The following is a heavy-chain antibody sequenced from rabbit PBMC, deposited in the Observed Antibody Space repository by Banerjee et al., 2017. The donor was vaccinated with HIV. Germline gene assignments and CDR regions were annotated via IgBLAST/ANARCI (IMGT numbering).Heavy chain of an antibody. CDR2: IYTGSSGTI. V-gene: IGHV1S45*01. D-gene: IGHD5-1*01. Sequence: QEQLEESGGGLVKPEGSLTLTCTASGFTLNKYWICWVRQAPGKGPEWIACIYTGSSGTIYYASWANGRLAISKTSSTTVTLQMTSLTGADTATYFCARATYGSADYLDLWGPGTLVTVS. J-gene: IGHJ4*01. CDR3: ARATYGSADYLDL. CDR1: GFTLNKYW.